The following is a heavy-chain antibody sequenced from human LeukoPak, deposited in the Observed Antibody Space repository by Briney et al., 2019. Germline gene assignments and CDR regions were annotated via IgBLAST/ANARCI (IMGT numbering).Heavy chain of an antibody. CDR1: GASISSYY. V-gene: IGHV4-59*08. J-gene: IGHJ5*02. D-gene: IGHD3-16*01. CDR3: ASGGLVAWFDP. CDR2: IYYGGNT. Sequence: SETLSLTCTVSGASISSYYWSWIRQPPGKRLEWIGYIYYGGNTNYNPSLRPRVTISVDKSKSQFSLKLRFVTAADTAVYFCASGGLVAWFDPWGQGTLVTVSS.